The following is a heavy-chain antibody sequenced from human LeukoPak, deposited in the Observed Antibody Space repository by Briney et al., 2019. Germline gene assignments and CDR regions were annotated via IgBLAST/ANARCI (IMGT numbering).Heavy chain of an antibody. CDR3: ARDLGGVAGTD. CDR1: GFTFSSYG. Sequence: GGSLRLSCAASGFTFSSYGMHWVRQAPGKGLEWVAVISYDGSNKYYADSVKGRFTISRDNSKNTLYLQMNTLRLEDTAVYYCARDLGGVAGTDWGQGILVTVSS. CDR2: ISYDGSNK. J-gene: IGHJ4*02. V-gene: IGHV3-30*03. D-gene: IGHD6-19*01.